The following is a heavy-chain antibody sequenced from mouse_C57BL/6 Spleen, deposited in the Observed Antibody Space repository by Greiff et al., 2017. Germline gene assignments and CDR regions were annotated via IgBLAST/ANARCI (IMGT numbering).Heavy chain of an antibody. J-gene: IGHJ4*01. Sequence: VQLQQSGTELVKPGASVKLSCKASGYTFTSYCMHWVKQRPGQGLEWIGNINPSNGGTNYNAKFKSKATLTVDKSSNTAYMQLSSLTSEDSAVYYCARHYSNYYAMDYWGQGTSVTVAS. CDR2: INPSNGGT. D-gene: IGHD2-5*01. CDR3: ARHYSNYYAMDY. CDR1: GYTFTSYC. V-gene: IGHV1-53*01.